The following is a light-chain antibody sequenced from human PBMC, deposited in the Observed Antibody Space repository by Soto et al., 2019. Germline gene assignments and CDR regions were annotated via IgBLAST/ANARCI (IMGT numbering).Light chain of an antibody. CDR1: QGVTTN. J-gene: IGKJ4*01. V-gene: IGKV3-15*01. CDR3: QQYTTWPLT. CDR2: GAS. Sequence: EIVMTQSPATLYVSPGERATLSCRASQGVTTNLAWYQQKPGQAPRLLIYGASTRATGIPARFSGSGSGTEFTLTISSLQSEDFAVYYCQQYTTWPLTFGGGTKVEIK.